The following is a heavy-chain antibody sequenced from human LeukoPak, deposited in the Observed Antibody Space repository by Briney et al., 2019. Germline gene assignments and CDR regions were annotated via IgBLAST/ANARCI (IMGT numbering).Heavy chain of an antibody. CDR2: INHSGST. V-gene: IGHV4-34*01. Sequence: PSETLSLTCAVYGGSFSVYYWSWIRQPPGKGLEWIGEINHSGSTNYNPSLKSRVTISVDTSKNQFSLKLSSVTAADTAVYYCAGGGWIQLWHAFDIWGQGTMVTVSS. CDR3: AGGGWIQLWHAFDI. D-gene: IGHD5-18*01. CDR1: GGSFSVYY. J-gene: IGHJ3*02.